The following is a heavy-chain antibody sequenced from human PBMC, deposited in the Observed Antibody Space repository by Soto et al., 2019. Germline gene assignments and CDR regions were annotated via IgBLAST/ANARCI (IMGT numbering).Heavy chain of an antibody. J-gene: IGHJ4*02. CDR1: GYTFTSYG. CDR3: ARESYCSSTSCYPPDPISDY. CDR2: ISAYNGNT. V-gene: IGHV1-18*01. Sequence: QVQLVQSGAEVKKPGASVKVSCKASGYTFTSYGISWVRQAPGQGLEWMGWISAYNGNTNYAQKLQGRVTMTTDTYTSTAYMELRSLRSDDTAVDYCARESYCSSTSCYPPDPISDYWGQGTLVNVSS. D-gene: IGHD2-2*01.